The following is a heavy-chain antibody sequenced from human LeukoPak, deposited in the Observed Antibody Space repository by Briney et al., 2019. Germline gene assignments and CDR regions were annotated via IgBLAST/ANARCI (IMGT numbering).Heavy chain of an antibody. CDR2: MNPNSGNT. Sequence: ASVKVSCKASGFAFTAYDINWVRQAPGQGLGWMGWMNPNSGNTGFAQKFQGRVTMTRDTSINTAYMELSNLRSEDTAVYYCARVSQTPAYYYTSGYYYHGYWGQGTRVTVSS. CDR3: ARVSQTPAYYYTSGYYYHGY. CDR1: GFAFTAYD. D-gene: IGHD3-22*01. J-gene: IGHJ4*02. V-gene: IGHV1-8*01.